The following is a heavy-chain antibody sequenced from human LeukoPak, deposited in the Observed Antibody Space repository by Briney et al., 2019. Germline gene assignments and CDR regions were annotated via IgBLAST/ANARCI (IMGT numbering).Heavy chain of an antibody. D-gene: IGHD6-19*01. Sequence: LPGGSLRLSCAASGFTFSSYTMNWVRQAPGKGLEWVSGISGSGGSTYYADSVKGRFAISRDNSKNTLYLQMHSLRVGDTAVYYCARGRGIAVAGPIDSWGQGTLVTVSS. J-gene: IGHJ4*02. CDR1: GFTFSSYT. CDR3: ARGRGIAVAGPIDS. CDR2: ISGSGGST. V-gene: IGHV3-23*01.